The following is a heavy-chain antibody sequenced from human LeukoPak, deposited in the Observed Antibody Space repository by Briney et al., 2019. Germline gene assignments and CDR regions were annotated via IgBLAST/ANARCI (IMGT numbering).Heavy chain of an antibody. Sequence: SETLSLTCTVSGGSISSYYWSWIRQPPGKGLEWIGYIYYSGSTNYNPSLKSRVTISVDTSKNQFSLKLSSVTAADTAVYYYARGVNYDFWSGYREYNWFDPWGQGTLVTVSS. CDR1: GGSISSYY. J-gene: IGHJ5*02. CDR2: IYYSGST. V-gene: IGHV4-59*01. D-gene: IGHD3-3*01. CDR3: ARGVNYDFWSGYREYNWFDP.